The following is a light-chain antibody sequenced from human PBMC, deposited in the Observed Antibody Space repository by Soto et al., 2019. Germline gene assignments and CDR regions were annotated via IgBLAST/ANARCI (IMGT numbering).Light chain of an antibody. J-gene: IGLJ1*01. Sequence: QSVLTQPASVSGSPGQSITISCTGTSSDVGGYNSVSWYRQDPGKAPKLMIYDVTNRPSGVSNRFSGSKSGNTASLTISGLQAEDEADYYCSSFKSSITYVFGTGTNVTGL. CDR2: DVT. V-gene: IGLV2-14*01. CDR1: SSDVGGYNS. CDR3: SSFKSSITYV.